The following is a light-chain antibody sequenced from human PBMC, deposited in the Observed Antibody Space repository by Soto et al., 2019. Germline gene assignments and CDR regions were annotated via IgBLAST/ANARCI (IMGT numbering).Light chain of an antibody. V-gene: IGLV2-14*01. CDR3: SSYTSSSSDYV. J-gene: IGLJ1*01. CDR1: SRNVGGYNY. Sequence: QSVLTQPPSVSGSPGQSITISCTGTSRNVGGYNYVSWYQQHPGKAPKLMIYEVSNRPSGVSNRFSGSKSGNTASLTISGLQAEDEADYYCSSYTSSSSDYVFGTGTKVTVL. CDR2: EVS.